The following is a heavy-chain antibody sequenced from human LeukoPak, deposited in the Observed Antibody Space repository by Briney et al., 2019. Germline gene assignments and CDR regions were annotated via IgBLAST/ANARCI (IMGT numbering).Heavy chain of an antibody. Sequence: GGSLRLSCAASGFTFSSYAMSWVRQAPGKGLEWVSAISGSGGSTYYADSVKGRFTISRDNSNNTLYLQMNSLRAEDTAVYYCAKIMRYDDSSGYYSNYFDYWGQGTLVTVSS. CDR3: AKIMRYDDSSGYYSNYFDY. D-gene: IGHD3-22*01. CDR2: ISGSGGST. J-gene: IGHJ4*02. V-gene: IGHV3-23*01. CDR1: GFTFSSYA.